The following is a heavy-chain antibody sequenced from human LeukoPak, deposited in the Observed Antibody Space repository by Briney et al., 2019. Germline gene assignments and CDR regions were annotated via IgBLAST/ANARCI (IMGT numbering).Heavy chain of an antibody. Sequence: SETLSLTCTVSGGSISIYYWNWIRQPPGKGLEWIGYIYHSGSTNYNPSLQSRVTISVDTSKNQFSLNLNSVTAADTAVYYCARGGAARLHFQNWGQGTLVTVSS. D-gene: IGHD6-6*01. J-gene: IGHJ1*01. V-gene: IGHV4-59*01. CDR2: IYHSGST. CDR1: GGSISIYY. CDR3: ARGGAARLHFQN.